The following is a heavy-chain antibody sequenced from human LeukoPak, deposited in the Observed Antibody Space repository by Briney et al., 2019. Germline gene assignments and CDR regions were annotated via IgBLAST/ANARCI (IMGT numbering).Heavy chain of an antibody. D-gene: IGHD1-14*01. CDR2: IDLGGST. V-gene: IGHV4-4*02. J-gene: IGHJ4*02. CDR3: ARHISVGGIIGFDY. CDR1: GGSISSSHW. Sequence: PSGTLSLTCTVSGGSISSSHWWSWVRQTPGKGLEWIGQIDLGGSTDYNPSLKSRVTVSVEQSKNQFSLRLTSVTAADTAVYYCARHISVGGIIGFDYWGQGTLVTVSS.